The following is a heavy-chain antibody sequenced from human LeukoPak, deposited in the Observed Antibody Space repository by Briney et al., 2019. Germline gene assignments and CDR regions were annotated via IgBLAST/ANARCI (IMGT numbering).Heavy chain of an antibody. D-gene: IGHD3-10*01. CDR1: GLTFSNYA. V-gene: IGHV3-23*01. CDR2: ISNSGGRT. Sequence: PGGSLRLSCAASGLTFSNYAVGWVRQAPGRGLEWVSAISNSGGRTYYADSVKDRFTISRDNSKNTLYLQMNSLRSEDTAVYYCARDSRGYQGEADHWGQGTLVTVSS. CDR3: ARDSRGYQGEADH. J-gene: IGHJ4*02.